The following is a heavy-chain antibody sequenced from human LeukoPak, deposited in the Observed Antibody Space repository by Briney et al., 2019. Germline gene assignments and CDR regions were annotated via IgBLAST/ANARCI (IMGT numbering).Heavy chain of an antibody. J-gene: IGHJ4*02. Sequence: PSETLSLTCAVYGGSFSGYYWSWIRQPPGKGLEWIGEINHSGSTNYNPSLKSRVTISVDTSKNQFSLKLSSVTAADTAVYYCAGTYCSGGSCYEGYYFDSGGQGTLVTVPS. V-gene: IGHV4-34*01. D-gene: IGHD2-15*01. CDR1: GGSFSGYY. CDR3: AGTYCSGGSCYEGYYFDS. CDR2: INHSGST.